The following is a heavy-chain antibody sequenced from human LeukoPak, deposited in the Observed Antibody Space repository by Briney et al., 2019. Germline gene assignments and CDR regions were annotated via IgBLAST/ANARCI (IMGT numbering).Heavy chain of an antibody. CDR2: IYYSGST. J-gene: IGHJ4*02. Sequence: SETLSLTCNVSGGYISGYYWSWIRQPPGKGLEWIGYIYYSGSTNYNPSLKSRVTISLDTSKNQFSLKLSSVTAADAAMYYCATMYSSGWYYFDYWGLGTLVTVSS. CDR3: ATMYSSGWYYFDY. V-gene: IGHV4-59*01. CDR1: GGYISGYY. D-gene: IGHD6-19*01.